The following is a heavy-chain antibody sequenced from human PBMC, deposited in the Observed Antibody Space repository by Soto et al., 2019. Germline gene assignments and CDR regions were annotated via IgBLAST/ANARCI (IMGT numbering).Heavy chain of an antibody. Sequence: QVQLVESGGGVVQPGRSLRLSCAASGFTFSSYGIHWVRQAPGKGLEWVAVIWYDGSNKYYADSVKGRFTISRDNSKNTLYLQMNSLRAEDTAVYYCARARGYSYGTGMDVWGQGTTVTVSS. D-gene: IGHD5-18*01. V-gene: IGHV3-33*01. CDR2: IWYDGSNK. J-gene: IGHJ6*02. CDR1: GFTFSSYG. CDR3: ARARGYSYGTGMDV.